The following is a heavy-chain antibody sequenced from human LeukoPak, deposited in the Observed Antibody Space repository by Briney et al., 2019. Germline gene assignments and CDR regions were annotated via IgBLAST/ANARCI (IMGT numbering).Heavy chain of an antibody. Sequence: GGSLRLSCAASGFTFSDYYMSWIRQAPGKGLEWVSYISSGSTIYYADSVKGRFTISRDNSKNTLYLQMNSLRAEDTAVYYCARESSGSYCSFDYWGQGTLVTVSS. D-gene: IGHD1-26*01. CDR1: GFTFSDYY. J-gene: IGHJ5*01. V-gene: IGHV3-11*04. CDR3: ARESSGSYCSFDY. CDR2: ISSGSTI.